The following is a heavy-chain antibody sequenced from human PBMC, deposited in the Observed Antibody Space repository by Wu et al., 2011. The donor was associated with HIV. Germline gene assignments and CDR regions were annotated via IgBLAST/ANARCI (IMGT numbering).Heavy chain of an antibody. V-gene: IGHV1-69*14. CDR1: GATFSSYA. CDR3: ARGPDHFGSPADN. D-gene: IGHD3-3*01. CDR2: IIPIFGTA. Sequence: QVYLVQSGAEVEKPGSSVKVSCKASGATFSSYAISWVRQAPGQGLEWMGRIIPIFGTANYAQKFQGRVTITADKSTSTAYMELSSLRSEDTAVYFCARGPDHFGSPADNWGQGTLVIVSS. J-gene: IGHJ4*02.